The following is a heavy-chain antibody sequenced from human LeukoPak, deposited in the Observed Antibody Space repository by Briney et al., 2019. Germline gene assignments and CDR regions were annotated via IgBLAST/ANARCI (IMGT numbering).Heavy chain of an antibody. CDR3: ARMYSSSWTQYAFDI. J-gene: IGHJ3*02. CDR2: MNPNSGNT. V-gene: IGHV1-8*01. CDR1: GYTFTSYD. Sequence: GASVKVSCKASGYTFTSYDINWVRQATGQGREWMGWMNPNSGNTGYAQKFQGRVTMTRNTSISTAYMELSSLRSEDTAVYYCARMYSSSWTQYAFDIWGQGTMVTVSS. D-gene: IGHD6-13*01.